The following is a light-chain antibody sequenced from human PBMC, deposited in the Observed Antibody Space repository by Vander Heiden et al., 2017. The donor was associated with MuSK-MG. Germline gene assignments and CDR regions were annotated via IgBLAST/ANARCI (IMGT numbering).Light chain of an antibody. CDR3: QQRDSVPYT. CDR2: AAT. CDR1: QTVITY. J-gene: IGKJ2*01. Sequence: EIQMTQSPASLSASVGDRVSITCRASQTVITYLNWYQQKPGKAPQLLIYAATTLQSGVPSRFSGSGSGTDFSLTISRLQPEDFATYYCQQRDSVPYTFGQGTKLEIK. V-gene: IGKV1-39*01.